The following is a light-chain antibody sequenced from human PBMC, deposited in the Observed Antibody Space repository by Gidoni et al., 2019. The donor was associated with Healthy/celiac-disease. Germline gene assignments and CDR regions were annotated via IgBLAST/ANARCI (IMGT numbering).Light chain of an antibody. CDR2: GAS. CDR3: QQYGSSFWT. Sequence: DIVLTQSPGTLSLSPGERATLSCRASQSVSSSYLAWYQQKPGQAPRLLIYGASSRATGIPDRVSGSGSGTDFTLTISRLEPGDFAVYYCQQYGSSFWTFGQGTKVEIK. CDR1: QSVSSSY. J-gene: IGKJ1*01. V-gene: IGKV3-20*01.